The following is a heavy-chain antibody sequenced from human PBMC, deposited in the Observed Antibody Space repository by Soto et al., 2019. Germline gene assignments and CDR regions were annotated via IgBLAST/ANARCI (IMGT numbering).Heavy chain of an antibody. Sequence: QGTLKESGPTLVKPTQTLTLTCSFSGFSLSTSGVGVGWIRQSPGNALEWLALISWSGAEHYRPALKSRLSIIHATSKNHLVLTMTDMDRVDTATYSCARVLATLPVFACDVWGQGTMVTVSS. CDR1: GFSLSTSGVG. CDR3: ARVLATLPVFACDV. J-gene: IGHJ3*01. CDR2: ISWSGAE. V-gene: IGHV2-5*01. D-gene: IGHD3-3*02.